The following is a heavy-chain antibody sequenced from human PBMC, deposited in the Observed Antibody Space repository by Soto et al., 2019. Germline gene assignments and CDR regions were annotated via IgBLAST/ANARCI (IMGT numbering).Heavy chain of an antibody. J-gene: IGHJ3*02. Sequence: PGGSLRLSCVASGFTFSDYAMSWLRQAPGKGLEWICFISGSSATSIYYADSVKGRFTISRDSPRNSLYLQMSSLRAEDTAAYYGAGGSVGRRNLFDIWGQGTMVTVSS. CDR2: ISGSSATSI. CDR1: GFTFSDYA. CDR3: AGGSVGRRNLFDI. V-gene: IGHV3-11*01. D-gene: IGHD1-1*01.